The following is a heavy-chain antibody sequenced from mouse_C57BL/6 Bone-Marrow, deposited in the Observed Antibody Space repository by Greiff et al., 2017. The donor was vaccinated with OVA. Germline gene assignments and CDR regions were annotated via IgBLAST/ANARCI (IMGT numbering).Heavy chain of an antibody. CDR2: IDPSDSYT. D-gene: IGHD2-1*01. CDR1: GYTFTSYW. V-gene: IGHV1-50*01. J-gene: IGHJ3*01. CDR3: ARSSYGNYGRFAY. Sequence: QVQLQQPGAELVKPGASVKLSCKASGYTFTSYWMQWVKQRPGQGLEWIGEIDPSDSYTNYNQKFKGKATLTVDTSSSTAYMQLSSLTSEDSAVYYCARSSYGNYGRFAYWGQGTLVTVSA.